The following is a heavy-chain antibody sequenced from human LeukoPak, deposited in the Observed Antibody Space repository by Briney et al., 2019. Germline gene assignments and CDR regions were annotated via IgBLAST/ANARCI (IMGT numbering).Heavy chain of an antibody. CDR2: IYTGGDT. J-gene: IGHJ4*02. CDR3: ARDRRYSSSWYFWN. CDR1: WFIVSRNY. D-gene: IGHD6-13*01. Sequence: GGSLRLSCGVSWFIVSRNYMSWVRQAPGKGLEWVSIIYTGGDTYYADSVKGRFTISRDNSNNTLYLQMNSLRAEDTGMYYCARDRRYSSSWYFWNWGQGTLVTVSS. V-gene: IGHV3-53*01.